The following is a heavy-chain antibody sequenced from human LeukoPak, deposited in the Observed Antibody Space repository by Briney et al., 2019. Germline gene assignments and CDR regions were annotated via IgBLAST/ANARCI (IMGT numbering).Heavy chain of an antibody. CDR1: GFNFSTYA. CDR2: ISYDGSNK. J-gene: IGHJ4*02. Sequence: QPGRSLRLSCAASGFNFSTYALHWVRQAPSKGLEWVAVISYDGSNKYYADSVQGRFTISRDNSKNTLYLQMNSLRVEDTAVYYCARDRPPRGYCFDYWGQGTLVTVSS. V-gene: IGHV3-30*04. CDR3: ARDRPPRGYCFDY. D-gene: IGHD3-22*01.